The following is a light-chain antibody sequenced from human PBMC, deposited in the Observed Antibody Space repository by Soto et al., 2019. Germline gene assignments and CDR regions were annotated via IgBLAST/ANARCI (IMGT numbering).Light chain of an antibody. CDR3: QQYNSPPLT. J-gene: IGKJ4*01. CDR1: QSISSW. Sequence: DIQMTQSPSTLSASVGDRVTITCRASQSISSWLAWYQQKPGKAPKLLIYDASSLESGVPSRFSGSGSGTEFTLTISSLQPDDFATYYCQQYNSPPLTFGGGTKAEIK. CDR2: DAS. V-gene: IGKV1-5*01.